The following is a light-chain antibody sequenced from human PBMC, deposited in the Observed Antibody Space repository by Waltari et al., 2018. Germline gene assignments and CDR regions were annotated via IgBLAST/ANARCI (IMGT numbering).Light chain of an antibody. Sequence: EIVLTQSPGTLSLSPGERATLSCRASLSVSRNFLAWYRQTPGQAPMLLIYEASSRPTGTPDRFSGSGSGTDFTLTISILEPEDFAVYYCQQYADSPCTFGQGTKLEIK. J-gene: IGKJ2*02. CDR1: LSVSRNF. CDR3: QQYADSPCT. V-gene: IGKV3-20*01. CDR2: EAS.